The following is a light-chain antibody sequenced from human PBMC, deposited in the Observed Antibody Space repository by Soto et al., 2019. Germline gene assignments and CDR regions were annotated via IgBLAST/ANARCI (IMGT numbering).Light chain of an antibody. CDR2: EVS. CDR1: SVEVGGYNY. CDR3: SSYTSSSTLLV. Sequence: QSALTQPASVSGSPGQSITISCTGTSVEVGGYNYVSWYQQHPGKAPKLMIYEVSNRPSGVSNRFSGSKSGNTASLTISGLQAEDEADYYCSSYTSSSTLLVFGGGTKLTVL. J-gene: IGLJ2*01. V-gene: IGLV2-14*01.